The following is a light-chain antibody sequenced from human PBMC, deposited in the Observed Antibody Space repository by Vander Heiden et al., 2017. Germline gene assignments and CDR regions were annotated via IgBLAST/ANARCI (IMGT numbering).Light chain of an antibody. Sequence: SVLTQPPSVADGPEQRVTIACSGSNSNVGNNGVNWYQHLPGKAPKLLIYNDDLLTSGVPDRFSGSRSGASASLAISGLQAEDEGDYYCASWDDSLNAVVFGGGTKLAVL. V-gene: IGLV1-36*01. CDR1: NSNVGNNG. CDR2: NDD. J-gene: IGLJ2*01. CDR3: ASWDDSLNAVV.